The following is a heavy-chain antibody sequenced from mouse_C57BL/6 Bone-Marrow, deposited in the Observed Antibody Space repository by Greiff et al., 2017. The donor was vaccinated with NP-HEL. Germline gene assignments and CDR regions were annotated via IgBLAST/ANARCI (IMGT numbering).Heavy chain of an antibody. V-gene: IGHV1-64*01. CDR2: IHPNSGST. CDR1: GYTFTSYW. J-gene: IGHJ2*01. Sequence: QVQLQQPGAELVKPGASVKLSCKASGYTFTSYWMHWVKQRPGQGLEWIGMIHPNSGSTNYNEKFKSKATLTVDKSSSTAYMQLSSLTSEDSAVYYCALITTVVAPLDDWGKGTTLTVAS. D-gene: IGHD1-1*01. CDR3: ALITTVVAPLDD.